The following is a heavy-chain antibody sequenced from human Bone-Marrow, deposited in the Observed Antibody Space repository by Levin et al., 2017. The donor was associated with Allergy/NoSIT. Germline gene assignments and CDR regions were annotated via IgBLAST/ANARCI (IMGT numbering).Heavy chain of an antibody. J-gene: IGHJ4*02. V-gene: IGHV3-21*01. CDR1: GFTFNSYT. D-gene: IGHD2-2*01. Sequence: PGGSLRLSCAASGFTFNSYTMNWVRQAPGKGLEWVSSITSSSSYIYYADSVKGRFTISRDNAKNSLYLQMNSLRAEDTAVYYCARDLTAMGGYWGQGTRVTVSS. CDR3: ARDLTAMGGY. CDR2: ITSSSSYI.